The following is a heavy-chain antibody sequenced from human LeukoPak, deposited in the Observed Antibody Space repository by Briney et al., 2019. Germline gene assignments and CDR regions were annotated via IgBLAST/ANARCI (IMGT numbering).Heavy chain of an antibody. CDR2: IYHSGST. J-gene: IGHJ6*02. Sequence: SGTLSLTCAVSGGSISSSNWWSWVRQPPGKGLEWIGEIYHSGSTNYNPSLKSRVTISVDKSKNQFSLKLSSVTAADTAVYYCARLRNDGGLTNYYYGMDVWGQGTTVTVSS. CDR1: GGSISSSNW. D-gene: IGHD1-1*01. CDR3: ARLRNDGGLTNYYYGMDV. V-gene: IGHV4-4*02.